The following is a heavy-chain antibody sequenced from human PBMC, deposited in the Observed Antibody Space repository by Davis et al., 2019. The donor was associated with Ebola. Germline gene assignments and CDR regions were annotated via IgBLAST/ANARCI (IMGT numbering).Heavy chain of an antibody. V-gene: IGHV3-21*01. Sequence: PGGSLRLSCAASGFTFSSYSMNWVRQAPGKGLEWVSSISSSSSYIYYADSVKGRFTISRDNAKNSLYLQMNSLRAEDTAVYYCARAPDKAYQALYRCFDCWGQGTLVTVSS. CDR2: ISSSSSYI. CDR1: GFTFSSYS. J-gene: IGHJ4*02. D-gene: IGHD2-2*02. CDR3: ARAPDKAYQALYRCFDC.